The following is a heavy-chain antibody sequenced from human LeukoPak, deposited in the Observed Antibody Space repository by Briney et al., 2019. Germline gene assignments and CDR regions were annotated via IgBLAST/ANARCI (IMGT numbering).Heavy chain of an antibody. D-gene: IGHD2-15*01. J-gene: IGHJ4*02. V-gene: IGHV3-48*01. CDR3: VRVKGSYFDY. CDR1: GFPLSSYS. CDR2: ISSSGSAI. Sequence: GGSLRLSCAASGFPLSSYSINWVRQARGKGLEWVSYISSSGSAIYYVDSVKGRFTVSRDNAKNSLFLQMNSPRAEDTAVYYCVRVKGSYFDYWGQGALVTVSS.